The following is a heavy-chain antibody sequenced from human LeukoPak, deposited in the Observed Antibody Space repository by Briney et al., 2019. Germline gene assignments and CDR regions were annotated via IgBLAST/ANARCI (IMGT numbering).Heavy chain of an antibody. V-gene: IGHV1-69*13. CDR2: IIPGFGTA. J-gene: IGHJ6*02. Sequence: SVKVSCKASGGTFSSYVISWVRQAPGQGLEWMGGIIPGFGTANYAQKFQGTVTITADVSATTVYMVLNSLRSEDTAVYYCARDDCSSTSCYDYYYGMDVWGQGTTVTVSS. CDR3: ARDDCSSTSCYDYYYGMDV. CDR1: GGTFSSYV. D-gene: IGHD2-2*01.